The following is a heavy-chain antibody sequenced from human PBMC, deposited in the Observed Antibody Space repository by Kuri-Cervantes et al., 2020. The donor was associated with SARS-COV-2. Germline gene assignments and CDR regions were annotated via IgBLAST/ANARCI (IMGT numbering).Heavy chain of an antibody. CDR1: GGSISSGDYY. CDR3: ARGRGGYGLMVYAIHYFDY. D-gene: IGHD2-8*01. V-gene: IGHV4-39*07. CDR2: INHSGST. Sequence: GSLRLSCTVSGGSISSGDYYWSWIRQPPGKGLGWIGEINHSGSTNYNPSLKSRVTISVDTSKNQFSLKLSSVTAADTAVYYCARGRGGYGLMVYAIHYFDYWGQGTLVTVSS. J-gene: IGHJ4*02.